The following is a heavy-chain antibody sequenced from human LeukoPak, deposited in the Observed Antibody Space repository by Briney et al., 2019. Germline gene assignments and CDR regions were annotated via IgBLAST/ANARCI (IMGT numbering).Heavy chain of an antibody. CDR2: ISSSSSYI. CDR1: GFTFSSYS. CDR3: AKELIVVVPAAILNYYYYGMDV. Sequence: PGGSLRLSCAASGFTFSSYSMNWVRQAPGKGLEWVSSISSSSSYIYYADSVKGRFTISRDNSKNTLYLQMNSLRAEDTAVYYCAKELIVVVPAAILNYYYYGMDVWGQGTTVTVSS. J-gene: IGHJ6*02. V-gene: IGHV3-21*04. D-gene: IGHD2-2*01.